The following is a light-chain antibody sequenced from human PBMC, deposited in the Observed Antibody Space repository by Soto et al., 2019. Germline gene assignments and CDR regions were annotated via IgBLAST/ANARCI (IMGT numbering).Light chain of an antibody. V-gene: IGLV2-14*01. J-gene: IGLJ3*02. CDR1: SSDVGAYNY. Sequence: QSALTQPASVSGSPRQSITISCTGTSSDVGAYNYVSWYQQHPGKAPKLMIYEVSNRPSGVSNRFSGSKSGNTASLTISGLQAEDEADYYCSSHTTSLTEVFGGGTKLTVL. CDR3: SSHTTSLTEV. CDR2: EVS.